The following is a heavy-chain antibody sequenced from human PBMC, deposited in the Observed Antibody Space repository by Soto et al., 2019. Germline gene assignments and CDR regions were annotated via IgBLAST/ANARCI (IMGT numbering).Heavy chain of an antibody. CDR3: ARDPAI. Sequence: QLQLQESGSGLVTPSQTLSLTCAVSGGSITSGCYSWSWIRQPPGKGLEWIGYVYHSGSTYYNPALKSRVTIFVDRSKNQSSLKLCSVTAADTAVYYCARDPAIWGQGTMVTVSS. J-gene: IGHJ3*02. V-gene: IGHV4-30-2*01. CDR2: VYHSGST. CDR1: GGSITSGCYS.